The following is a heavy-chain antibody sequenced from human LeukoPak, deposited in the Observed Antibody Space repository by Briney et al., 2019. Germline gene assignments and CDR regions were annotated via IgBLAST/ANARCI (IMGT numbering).Heavy chain of an antibody. J-gene: IGHJ3*02. CDR3: ARNRGYDLGDAFDI. CDR1: GGSISSGSYY. D-gene: IGHD5-12*01. Sequence: SQTLSLTCTVSGGSISSGSYYWSWIRQPAGKGLEWIGRIYTSGSTNYNPSLKSRVTISVDTSKNQFSLKPSSVTAADTAVYYCARNRGYDLGDAFDIWGQGTMVTVSS. CDR2: IYTSGST. V-gene: IGHV4-61*02.